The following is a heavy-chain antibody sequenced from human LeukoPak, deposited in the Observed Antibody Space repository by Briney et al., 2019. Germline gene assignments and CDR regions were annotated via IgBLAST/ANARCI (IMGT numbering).Heavy chain of an antibody. CDR1: GYTFTGYY. CDR3: ARTPYGSGSQSFDY. Sequence: AAPVKVSCKASGYTFTGYYMHWVRQAPGQGLEWMGWINPNSGGTNYAQKFQGRVTMTRDTSISTAYMELSRLRSDDTAVYYCARTPYGSGSQSFDYWGQGTLVTVSS. V-gene: IGHV1-2*02. J-gene: IGHJ4*02. D-gene: IGHD3-10*01. CDR2: INPNSGGT.